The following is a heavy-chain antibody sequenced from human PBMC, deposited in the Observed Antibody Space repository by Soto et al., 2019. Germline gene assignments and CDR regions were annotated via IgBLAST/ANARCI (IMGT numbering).Heavy chain of an antibody. CDR3: AMDVPPLRTPAGWFDP. D-gene: IGHD2-2*01. Sequence: QVQLVQSGAEVKKPGSSVKVSCKASGGTFSSYAISWVRQAPGQGLEWMGGIIPIFGTANYAQKFQGRVTITADESPCTDYMEVSGVSTEVAAVYCRAMDVPPLRTPAGWFDPWGQGTTVTVSS. CDR2: IIPIFGTA. J-gene: IGHJ5*01. V-gene: IGHV1-69*01. CDR1: GGTFSSYA.